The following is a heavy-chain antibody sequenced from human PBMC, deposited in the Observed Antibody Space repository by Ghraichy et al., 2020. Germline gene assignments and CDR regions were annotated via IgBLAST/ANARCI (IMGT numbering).Heavy chain of an antibody. V-gene: IGHV4-34*01. CDR2: INHSGST. CDR3: ARGRRGYSGGDYYYYYGMDV. CDR1: GGSFSGYY. Sequence: SETLSLTCAVYGGSFSGYYWSRIRQPPGKGLEWIGEINHSGSTNYNPSLKSRVTISVDTSKNQFSLKLSSVTAADTAVYYCARGRRGYSGGDYYYYYGMDVWGQGTTVTVSS. J-gene: IGHJ6*02. D-gene: IGHD5-12*01.